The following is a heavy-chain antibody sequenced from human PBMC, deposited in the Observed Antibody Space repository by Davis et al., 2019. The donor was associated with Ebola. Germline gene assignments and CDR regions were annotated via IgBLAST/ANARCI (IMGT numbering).Heavy chain of an antibody. Sequence: ASVKVSCKASGGTFSSYAISWVRQAPGQRLEWMGWINAGNGNTKYSQKFQGRVTITRDTSASTAYMELSSLRSEDTAVYYCARAGITMVRGVIIFNDYWGQGTLVTVSS. V-gene: IGHV1-3*01. J-gene: IGHJ4*02. CDR1: GGTFSSYA. CDR3: ARAGITMVRGVIIFNDY. CDR2: INAGNGNT. D-gene: IGHD3-10*01.